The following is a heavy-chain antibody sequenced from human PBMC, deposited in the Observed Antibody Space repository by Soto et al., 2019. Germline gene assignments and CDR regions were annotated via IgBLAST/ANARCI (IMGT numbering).Heavy chain of an antibody. V-gene: IGHV3-11*06. CDR1: GFTFSDYY. CDR2: ISSSSSYT. Sequence: PGGSVRLSCAASGFTFSDYYMSWIRQAPGKGLEWVSYISSSSSYTNYADSVKGRFTISRDNAKNSLYLQMNSLRAEDTAVYYCARDASGTTLDYWGQGTLVTV. J-gene: IGHJ4*02. CDR3: ARDASGTTLDY. D-gene: IGHD1-1*01.